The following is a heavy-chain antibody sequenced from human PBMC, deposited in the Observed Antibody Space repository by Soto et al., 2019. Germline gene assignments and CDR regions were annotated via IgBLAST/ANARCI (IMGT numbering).Heavy chain of an antibody. Sequence: GGSLRLSCAASGFTFSSYEMNWVRQAPGKGLERVSYISSSGSTIYYADSVKGRFTISRDNAKNSLYLQMNSLRAEDTAVYYCARARGYDFDYWGQGTLVTVS. CDR1: GFTFSSYE. D-gene: IGHD3-10*01. J-gene: IGHJ4*02. CDR3: ARARGYDFDY. V-gene: IGHV3-48*03. CDR2: ISSSGSTI.